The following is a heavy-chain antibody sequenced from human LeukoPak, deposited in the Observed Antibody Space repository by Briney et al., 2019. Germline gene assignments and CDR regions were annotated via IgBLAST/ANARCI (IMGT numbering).Heavy chain of an antibody. CDR1: GFTFSTYS. Sequence: PGGSLRLSCAASGFTFSTYSMHWVRQAPGKGLEWVAVISYDGSNKYYADSVKGRFTISRDNSKNTLFLQMSRLRTEDTAVYYCARGGGLDVWGQGATVTVSS. J-gene: IGHJ6*02. V-gene: IGHV3-30*04. CDR2: ISYDGSNK. CDR3: ARGGGLDV. D-gene: IGHD3-16*01.